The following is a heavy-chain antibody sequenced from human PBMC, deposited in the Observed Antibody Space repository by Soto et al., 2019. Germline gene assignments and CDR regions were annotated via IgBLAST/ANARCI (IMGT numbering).Heavy chain of an antibody. CDR1: GYTFTSYG. CDR2: INPYSGHT. V-gene: IGHV1-18*04. Sequence: QIQLVQPGAEVKKPGTSVKVSCKASGYTFTSYGICWVRQAPGLGLEWMGWINPYSGHTNYAQNFQDRANPTTDTSTNTAYMELKSLRSDDTAVYFCARGQVVNFDNWFDPWGQGTLVTVSS. D-gene: IGHD3-22*01. CDR3: ARGQVVNFDNWFDP. J-gene: IGHJ5*02.